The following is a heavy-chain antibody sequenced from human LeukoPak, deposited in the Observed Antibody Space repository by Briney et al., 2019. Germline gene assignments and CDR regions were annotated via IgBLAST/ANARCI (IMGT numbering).Heavy chain of an antibody. D-gene: IGHD3-22*01. Sequence: GGSLRLSCAASGFTFSSYAMSWVRQAPGKGLEWVAVIWYDGSNKYYADSVKGRFTISRDNSKNTLYLQMNSLRAEDTAVYYCARDGGYYYYDSSGFDYWGQGTLVTVSS. CDR1: GFTFSSYA. V-gene: IGHV3-33*08. CDR3: ARDGGYYYYDSSGFDY. J-gene: IGHJ4*02. CDR2: IWYDGSNK.